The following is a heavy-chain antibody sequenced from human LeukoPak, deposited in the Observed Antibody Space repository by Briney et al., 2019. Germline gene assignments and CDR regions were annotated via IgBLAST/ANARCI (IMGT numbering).Heavy chain of an antibody. Sequence: ASVKVSCKAFGYTFTSHDINWVRQATGQGLEWMGWMNPRSGNTGYAQKFQGRVTMTRGTATSIAYMELTSLRSEDTAMYYCARGTRTFESWGQGTRATVSS. V-gene: IGHV1-8*01. CDR2: MNPRSGNT. CDR3: ARGTRTFES. D-gene: IGHD1/OR15-1a*01. J-gene: IGHJ4*02. CDR1: GYTFTSHD.